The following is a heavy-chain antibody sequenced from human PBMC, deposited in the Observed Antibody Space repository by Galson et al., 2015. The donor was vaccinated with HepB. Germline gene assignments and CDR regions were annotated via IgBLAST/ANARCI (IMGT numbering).Heavy chain of an antibody. Sequence: SVKVSGKASGYTFTGYYIHWVRQGPGQGLERMGWINPHSSGTNYAQKFEGRFTMTRDASVNTAYIELSGLRSDDTAIYYCARGGGRWYVDYWGQGTLVTVSS. CDR2: INPHSSGT. V-gene: IGHV1-2*02. CDR1: GYTFTGYY. J-gene: IGHJ4*02. D-gene: IGHD4-23*01. CDR3: ARGGGRWYVDY.